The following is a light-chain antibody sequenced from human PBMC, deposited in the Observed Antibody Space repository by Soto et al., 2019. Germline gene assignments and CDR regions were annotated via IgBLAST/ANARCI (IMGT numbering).Light chain of an antibody. CDR2: GAS. V-gene: IGKV3-20*01. J-gene: IGKJ1*01. CDR3: QQYGSSGT. CDR1: QSVSNNY. Sequence: EIVLTQSPGTLSLSPGERATLSCRASQSVSNNYLAWYQQKPGQAPRLLIYGASNRATGIPDRFSGRGSGTDFTLNISRLEPEDFAVYYCQQYGSSGTFGQGTKVESK.